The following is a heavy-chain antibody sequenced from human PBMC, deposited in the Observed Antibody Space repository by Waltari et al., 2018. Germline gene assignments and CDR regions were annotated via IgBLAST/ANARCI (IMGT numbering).Heavy chain of an antibody. D-gene: IGHD1-1*01. CDR1: GFTFTRYW. J-gene: IGHJ4*02. CDR2: INQGGSDK. Sequence: EVQLVESGGGLVQPGGSLRLSCAASGFTFTRYWMSWFRQAPGKGLECVAKINQGGSDKNYVDSVKGRFTISRDNAKNSLYLQMNSLRAEDTAVYYCARTGDDYWGQGTLVTVSS. CDR3: ARTGDDY. V-gene: IGHV3-7*03.